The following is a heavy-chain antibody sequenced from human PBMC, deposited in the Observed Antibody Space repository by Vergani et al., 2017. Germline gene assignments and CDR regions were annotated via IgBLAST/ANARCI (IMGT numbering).Heavy chain of an antibody. CDR1: GFTFSSYA. CDR3: ARDLSPMTTVTTDDY. CDR2: ISGSGGST. D-gene: IGHD4-11*01. J-gene: IGHJ4*02. V-gene: IGHV3-23*01. Sequence: EVQLLESGGGLVQPGGSLRLSCAASGFTFSSYAMSWVRQAPGKGLEWVSAISGSGGSTYYADSVKGRFTISRDNSKNTLYLQMNSLRAEDTAVYYCARDLSPMTTVTTDDYWGQGTLVTVSS.